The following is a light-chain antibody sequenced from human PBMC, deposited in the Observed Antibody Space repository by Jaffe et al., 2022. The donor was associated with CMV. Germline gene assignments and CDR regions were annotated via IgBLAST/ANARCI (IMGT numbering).Light chain of an antibody. CDR3: QSYDSSLSGSVV. CDR2: DNN. Sequence: QSVLTQPPSVSGAPGQRVTISCTGSSSNIGAGYDVHWYQQLPGTAPKLLIYDNNNRPSGVPDRFSGSKSGTSASLAITGLQAEDEAHYYCQSYDSSLSGSVVFGGGTKLTVL. J-gene: IGLJ2*01. CDR1: SSNIGAGYD. V-gene: IGLV1-40*01.